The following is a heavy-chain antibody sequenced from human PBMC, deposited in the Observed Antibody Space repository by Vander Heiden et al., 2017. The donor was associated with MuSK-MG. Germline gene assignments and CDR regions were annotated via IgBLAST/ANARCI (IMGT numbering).Heavy chain of an antibody. V-gene: IGHV3-49*02. CDR3: TRGGALLAVAGIGYYYGMDV. CDR2: IRSKAYGGTT. D-gene: IGHD6-19*01. J-gene: IGHJ6*02. Sequence: PGKGLEWVGFIRSKAYGGTTEYAASVKGRFTISRDDSKSIAYLQMNSLKTEDTAVYYCTRGGALLAVAGIGYYYGMDVWGQGTTVTVSS.